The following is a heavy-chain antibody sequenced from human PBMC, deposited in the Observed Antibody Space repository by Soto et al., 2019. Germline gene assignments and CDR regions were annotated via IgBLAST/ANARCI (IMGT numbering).Heavy chain of an antibody. CDR2: ISEGGSTI. CDR3: AREGVRVYDFDV. Sequence: EVQLVESGGGLVQPGGSLRLSCAVSGFIFSSFEMNWVRQAPGKGLEWVSYISEGGSTIYYADSVKGRFTISRDNARNSLYLHMSGLRAEDTDVYYCAREGVRVYDFDVWGQGTMVTVSS. CDR1: GFIFSSFE. D-gene: IGHD3-3*01. V-gene: IGHV3-48*03. J-gene: IGHJ3*01.